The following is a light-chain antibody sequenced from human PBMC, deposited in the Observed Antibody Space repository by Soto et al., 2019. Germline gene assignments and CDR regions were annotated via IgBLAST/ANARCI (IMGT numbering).Light chain of an antibody. CDR1: SSNIGSNT. CDR2: SNN. J-gene: IGLJ3*02. V-gene: IGLV1-44*01. CDR3: AAWDDSMSAWV. Sequence: QSVVTQPPSASGTPGQRVTISCSGSSSNIGSNTVIWYQQLPGTAPKLLIYSNNKRPSGVPDRFSGSKSGTSASLAISGLQSEDEADYYCAAWDDSMSAWVFGGGTKLTVL.